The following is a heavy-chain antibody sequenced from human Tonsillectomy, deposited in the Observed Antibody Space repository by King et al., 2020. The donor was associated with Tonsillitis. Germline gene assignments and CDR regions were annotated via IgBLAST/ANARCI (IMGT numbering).Heavy chain of an antibody. CDR2: ISSSSSYI. V-gene: IGHV3-21*01. D-gene: IGHD6-13*01. J-gene: IGHJ4*02. CDR1: GFTFSSYS. Sequence: VQLVESGGGLVKPGGSLRLSCAASGFTFSSYSMNWVRQATGKGLEWVSSISSSSSYIYYADSVKGRFTISRDNAKNSLYLQMNSLRAEDTAVYYCARDSSSWYYFDYWGQGTLVTVSS. CDR3: ARDSSSWYYFDY.